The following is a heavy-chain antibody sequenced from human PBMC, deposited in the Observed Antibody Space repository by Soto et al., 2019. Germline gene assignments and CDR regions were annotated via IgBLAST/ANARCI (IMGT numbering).Heavy chain of an antibody. CDR3: AIVDSSSWHEWLVAFDI. CDR2: IWYYGSNK. CDR1: GFTFSRFG. D-gene: IGHD6-13*01. V-gene: IGHV3-33*01. Sequence: QVQLVESGGGVVQPGRSLRLSCAASGFTFSRFGMHWVRQAPGKVLAWVAVIWYYGSNKYYADSVKGRFTISRDNSKNTLYLKMNSRRAEDTAVYYGAIVDSSSWHEWLVAFDIWGQVPVVTVSS. J-gene: IGHJ3*02.